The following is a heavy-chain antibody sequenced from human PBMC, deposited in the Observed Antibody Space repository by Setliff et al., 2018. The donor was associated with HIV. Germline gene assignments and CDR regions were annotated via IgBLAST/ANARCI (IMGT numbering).Heavy chain of an antibody. CDR2: IGTGGDT. Sequence: LRLSCATSGFAFSDYDFHWVRQVTGEGLEWVSAIGTGGDTYYADSVKGRFTISRENAKNSLYLQMNNVRAGDTAVYYCTRELNGHTSSHYYFGMDVWGQGTLVTVSS. CDR1: GFAFSDYD. CDR3: TRELNGHTSSHYYFGMDV. J-gene: IGHJ6*02. V-gene: IGHV3-13*01. D-gene: IGHD6-6*01.